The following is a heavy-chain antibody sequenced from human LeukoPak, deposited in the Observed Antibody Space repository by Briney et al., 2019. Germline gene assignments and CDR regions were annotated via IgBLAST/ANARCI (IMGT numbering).Heavy chain of an antibody. CDR2: ISYDGSNK. CDR1: GFTFSSYA. Sequence: GGSLRLSCAASGFTFSSYAMHWVRQAPGKGLEWVAVISYDGSNKYYADSVKGRFTISRDNSKNTLYLQMNSLRVEDTAVYYCAKDYNWGRYWGQGILVTVSS. D-gene: IGHD7-27*01. J-gene: IGHJ4*02. CDR3: AKDYNWGRY. V-gene: IGHV3-30-3*01.